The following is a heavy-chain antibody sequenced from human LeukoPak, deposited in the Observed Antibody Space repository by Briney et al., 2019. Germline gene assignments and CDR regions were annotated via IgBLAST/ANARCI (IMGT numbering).Heavy chain of an antibody. Sequence: ASVKVSCKASGGTFTSYTISLVRQAPGQGLEWMGGIIPILGIANYAQKFQGRVTITADKSTSTAYMELSSLRSEDAAVYYCARANITMVRGVPIYYYYMDVWGKGTTVTVSS. CDR1: GGTFTSYT. CDR3: ARANITMVRGVPIYYYYMDV. J-gene: IGHJ6*03. CDR2: IIPILGIA. D-gene: IGHD3-10*01. V-gene: IGHV1-69*10.